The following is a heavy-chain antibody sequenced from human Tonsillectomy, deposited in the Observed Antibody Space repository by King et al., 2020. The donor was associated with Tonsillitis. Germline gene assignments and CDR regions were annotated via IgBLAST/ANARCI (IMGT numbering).Heavy chain of an antibody. V-gene: IGHV3-7*03. CDR1: GFTFSSYW. CDR2: IKQDGSEK. CDR3: ARDYSSSWYRGGSYYYYGMDV. J-gene: IGHJ6*02. Sequence: VQLVESGGGLVQPGGSLRLSCAASGFTFSSYWMSWVRQAPGKGLEWVANIKQDGSEKYYVDSVKGRFTISRDNAKNSLYLQMNSLRAEDTAVYYCARDYSSSWYRGGSYYYYGMDVWGQGTTVTVSS. D-gene: IGHD6-13*01.